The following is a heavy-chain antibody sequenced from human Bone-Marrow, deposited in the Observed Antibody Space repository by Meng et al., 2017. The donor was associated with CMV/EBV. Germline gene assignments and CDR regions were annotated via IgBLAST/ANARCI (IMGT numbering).Heavy chain of an antibody. CDR1: GGTFSSYT. CDR2: ISAYNGNT. Sequence: ASVKVSCKASGGTFSSYTISWVRQAPGQGLEWMGWISAYNGNTNYAQKLQGRVTMTTDTSTSTAYMELRSLRSDDTAVYYCARVGYYYDSSGVDSGFEYYYYGMDVWGQGTTVTVSS. D-gene: IGHD3-22*01. CDR3: ARVGYYYDSSGVDSGFEYYYYGMDV. V-gene: IGHV1-18*01. J-gene: IGHJ6*02.